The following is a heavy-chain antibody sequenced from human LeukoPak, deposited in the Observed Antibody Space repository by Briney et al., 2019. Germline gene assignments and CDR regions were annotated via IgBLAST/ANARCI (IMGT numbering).Heavy chain of an antibody. J-gene: IGHJ4*02. CDR2: MNPNSGNT. D-gene: IGHD3-22*01. CDR1: GYTFTSYD. CDR3: ARGVMGYYDSAILF. V-gene: IGHV1-8*01. Sequence: ASVKVSCKASGYTFTSYDINWVRQATGQGLEWMGWMNPNSGNTGYAQKFQGRVTMTRNTSISTAYMELSSLRSEDTAVYYCARGVMGYYDSAILFWGQGTLATVSS.